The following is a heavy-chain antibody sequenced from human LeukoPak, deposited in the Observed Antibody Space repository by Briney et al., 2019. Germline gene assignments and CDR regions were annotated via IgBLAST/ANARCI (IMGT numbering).Heavy chain of an antibody. CDR3: ARHDGTVPQY. CDR1: GYSFTSYW. V-gene: IGHV5-10-1*01. CDR2: IDPSDSYT. D-gene: IGHD4-17*01. Sequence: KLGESLKISCKGSGYSFTSYWISWVRQMPGKGLEWMGRIDPSDSYTNYSPSFQGHVTISADKSISTAYLQWSSMKASDTAMYYCARHDGTVPQYWGQGTLVTVSS. J-gene: IGHJ4*02.